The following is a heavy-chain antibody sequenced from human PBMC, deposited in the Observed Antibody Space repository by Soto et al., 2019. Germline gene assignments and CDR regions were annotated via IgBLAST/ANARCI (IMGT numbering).Heavy chain of an antibody. Sequence: QVHLVESGGGVVRPGRSLRLTCEATGFSLYTHGMHWVRQAPGKGLEWLAVIVNDGSEQAYSDSVKGRFTILRDNSKNTLYLQMNNLRAEDTAVYYCARDDNYDDNGLDLWGQGILVTVSS. V-gene: IGHV3-33*01. CDR2: IVNDGSEQ. CDR3: ARDDNYDDNGLDL. J-gene: IGHJ5*02. CDR1: GFSLYTHG. D-gene: IGHD4-17*01.